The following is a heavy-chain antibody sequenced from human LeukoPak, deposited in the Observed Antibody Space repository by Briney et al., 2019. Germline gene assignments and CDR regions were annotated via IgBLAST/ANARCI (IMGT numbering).Heavy chain of an antibody. CDR2: INPNSGGT. CDR3: ARSPTTVVTPSFDY. J-gene: IGHJ4*02. CDR1: GYTFTGYY. D-gene: IGHD4-23*01. Sequence: ASVKVSCKASGYTFTGYYMHWVRQAPGQGLEWMGWINPNSGGTNYAQKFQGRVTMTRDTSISTAYMELSRLRSDDTAVYYCARSPTTVVTPSFDYWGQGTLVTVSS. V-gene: IGHV1-2*02.